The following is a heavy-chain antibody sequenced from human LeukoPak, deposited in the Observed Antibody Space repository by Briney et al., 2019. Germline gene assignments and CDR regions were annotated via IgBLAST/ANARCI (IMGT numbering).Heavy chain of an antibody. CDR3: ARQYYDSSAYNQEAIDY. CDR1: GYTFTDYY. Sequence: ASVKVSCKASGYTFTDYYMHWVRQAPGQGLEWLGWINPNSGGTNYAQKFQGRVTMTRDTSISTAYMELSRLRSDDTAVYYCARQYYDSSAYNQEAIDYWGQGTLVTVSS. V-gene: IGHV1-2*02. J-gene: IGHJ4*02. D-gene: IGHD3-22*01. CDR2: INPNSGGT.